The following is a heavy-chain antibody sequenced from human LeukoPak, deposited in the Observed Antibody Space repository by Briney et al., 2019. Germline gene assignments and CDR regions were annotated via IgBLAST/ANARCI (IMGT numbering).Heavy chain of an antibody. CDR2: IYYSGST. J-gene: IGHJ3*02. V-gene: IGHV4-59*01. D-gene: IGHD1-20*01. Sequence: ASETLSLTCTVSGGSISSYYWSWIRQPPGKGLEWIGYIYYSGSTNYNPSLKSRVTISVDTSKNQFSLKLSSVTVADTAVYYCARDTRYNWNDVDAFDIWGQGTMVTVSS. CDR3: ARDTRYNWNDVDAFDI. CDR1: GGSISSYY.